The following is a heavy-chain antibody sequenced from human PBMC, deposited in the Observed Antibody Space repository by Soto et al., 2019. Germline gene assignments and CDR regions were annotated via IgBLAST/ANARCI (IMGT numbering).Heavy chain of an antibody. CDR1: GFSFSTYS. D-gene: IGHD3-16*02. CDR2: VGSSGTTI. CDR3: ARVRLGELSLEY. V-gene: IGHV3-48*02. J-gene: IGHJ4*02. Sequence: EVQLVESGGGFVQPGGSLRLSCTTSGFSFSTYSMSWVRQAPGKGLEWVSHVGSSGTTIYHADSVKGRFTVSRDNAKNSPYLQMSSLRDEDTAVYHCARVRLGELSLEYWGQGTLVTVSS.